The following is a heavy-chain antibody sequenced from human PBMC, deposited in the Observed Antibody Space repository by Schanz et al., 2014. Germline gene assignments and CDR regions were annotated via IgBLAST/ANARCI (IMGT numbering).Heavy chain of an antibody. V-gene: IGHV4-59*01. Sequence: QVQLQESGPGLVKPSETLSLTCTVSSASIRTYYWSWIRQPPGKGLEWIGYIYYSGSTTYNPSLKSRVTISVDTSKKQFSLNLSSVTAADTAVYYCARDRGMTTSDYYYGMDVWGQGTTVIVSS. J-gene: IGHJ6*02. CDR3: ARDRGMTTSDYYYGMDV. D-gene: IGHD4-17*01. CDR2: IYYSGST. CDR1: SASIRTYY.